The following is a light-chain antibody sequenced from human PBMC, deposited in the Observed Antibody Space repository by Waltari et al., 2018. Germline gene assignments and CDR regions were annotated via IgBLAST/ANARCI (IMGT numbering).Light chain of an antibody. J-gene: IGKJ1*01. CDR2: GAS. Sequence: DIVMKQSPATLSVSPGERATLSCRASQSVTSNLAWYQHRPGQAPRLLIYGASTRPTGIPARFSGSGSGTEFTLTISGLQSDDFAVYYCQHYHTWPPKTFGQGTRVEIK. V-gene: IGKV3-15*01. CDR3: QHYHTWPPKT. CDR1: QSVTSN.